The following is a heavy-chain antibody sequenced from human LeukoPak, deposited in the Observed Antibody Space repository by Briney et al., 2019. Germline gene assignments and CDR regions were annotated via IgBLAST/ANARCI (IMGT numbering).Heavy chain of an antibody. CDR1: GFTFSSYA. V-gene: IGHV3-23*01. CDR3: AKDCSPLAAAGPDWYFDL. Sequence: GGSLRLSCAASGFTFSSYAMSGVRQAPGKGLEWVSAISGSGGSTYYADSVKGRFTISRDNSKNTLYLQMNSLRAEDTAVYYCAKDCSPLAAAGPDWYFDLWGRGTLVTVSS. CDR2: ISGSGGST. D-gene: IGHD6-13*01. J-gene: IGHJ2*01.